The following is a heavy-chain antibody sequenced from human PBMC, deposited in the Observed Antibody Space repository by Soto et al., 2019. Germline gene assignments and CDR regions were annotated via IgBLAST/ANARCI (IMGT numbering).Heavy chain of an antibody. D-gene: IGHD3-3*01. Sequence: QLQLQESGPGLVKPSETLSLTCTVSGGSISSSSYYWGWIRQPPGKGLEWIGSIYYSGSTYYNPSLKSRVTISVDTSKNQFSLKLSSVTAADTAVYYCARQGNYDFWSGYYPAYYYYYMDVWGKGTTVTVSS. CDR2: IYYSGST. J-gene: IGHJ6*03. CDR3: ARQGNYDFWSGYYPAYYYYYMDV. V-gene: IGHV4-39*01. CDR1: GGSISSSSYY.